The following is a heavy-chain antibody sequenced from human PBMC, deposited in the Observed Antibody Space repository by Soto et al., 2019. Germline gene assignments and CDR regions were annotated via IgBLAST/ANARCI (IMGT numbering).Heavy chain of an antibody. CDR3: VRDYHGDY. V-gene: IGHV3-74*01. D-gene: IGHD3-16*02. CDR1: GFTFSNYW. J-gene: IGHJ4*02. CDR2: IDHDGST. Sequence: EVQLVESGGGLVQPGGSLRLSCAASGFTFSNYWMHWVRQAPGKGLAWVARIDHDGSTDYAGSVRGRFTVSRDNAENMLYLQMNSLRDDDKALYYCVRDYHGDYWGQGTLVTVSS.